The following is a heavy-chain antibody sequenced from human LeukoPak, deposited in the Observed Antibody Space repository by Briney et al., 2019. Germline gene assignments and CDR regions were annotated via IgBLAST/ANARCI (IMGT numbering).Heavy chain of an antibody. D-gene: IGHD3-10*01. J-gene: IGHJ6*03. CDR1: GFAVSSNY. Sequence: GGSLRLSCAASGFAVSSNYMSWVRQAPGKGLEWVSVIYSGGSTYYADSVKGRFTISRDNSKNTLYLQMNSLRAEDTAVYYCARDGAMIRGVIHYYMDVWGKGTTVTVAS. CDR2: IYSGGST. V-gene: IGHV3-53*01. CDR3: ARDGAMIRGVIHYYMDV.